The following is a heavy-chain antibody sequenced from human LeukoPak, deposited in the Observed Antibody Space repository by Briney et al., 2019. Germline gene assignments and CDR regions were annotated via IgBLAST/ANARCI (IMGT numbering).Heavy chain of an antibody. CDR2: INHSGSA. Sequence: SETLSLTCAVYGGPFSGYYWSWIRQPPGKGLEWIGEINHSGSANYNPSLKSRVTISVDTSKNQFSLKLSPVTAADTAVYYCATGYSSGLFDYWGQGTLVTVSS. D-gene: IGHD6-19*01. J-gene: IGHJ4*02. CDR1: GGPFSGYY. V-gene: IGHV4-34*01. CDR3: ATGYSSGLFDY.